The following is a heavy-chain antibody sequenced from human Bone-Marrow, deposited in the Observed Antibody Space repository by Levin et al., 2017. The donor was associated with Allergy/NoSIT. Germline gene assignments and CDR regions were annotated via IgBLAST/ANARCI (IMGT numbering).Heavy chain of an antibody. CDR1: GFTFSSYW. CDR3: AKGYCISTSTSGLDY. D-gene: IGHD2-2*01. CDR2: IKQDGSEK. J-gene: IGHJ4*02. Sequence: GGSLRLSCAASGFTFSSYWMSWVRQAPGKGLEWVANIKQDGSEKYYVDSVKGRFTISRDNAKNSLYLQMNSLRAEDTAVYYCAKGYCISTSTSGLDYWGQGTLVTVSS. V-gene: IGHV3-7*01.